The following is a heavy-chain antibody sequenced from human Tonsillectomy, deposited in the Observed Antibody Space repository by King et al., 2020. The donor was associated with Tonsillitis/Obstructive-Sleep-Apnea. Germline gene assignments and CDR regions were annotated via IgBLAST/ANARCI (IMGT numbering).Heavy chain of an antibody. CDR2: FIPTFGTA. V-gene: IGHV1-69*01. Sequence: VQLVQSGAEVKKPGSSGKVSCKASGGTFSSYAIIWVRQAPGQGLEWMGGFIPTFGTANYPQKFQGRVTITADESTSTAYMELSSLRSEDTAVYYCARALYDSSGYYYYFDYWGQGTLVTVSS. CDR1: GGTFSSYA. D-gene: IGHD3-22*01. CDR3: ARALYDSSGYYYYFDY. J-gene: IGHJ4*02.